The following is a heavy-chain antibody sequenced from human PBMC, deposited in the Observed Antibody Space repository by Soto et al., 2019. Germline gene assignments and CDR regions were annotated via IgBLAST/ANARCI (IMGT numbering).Heavy chain of an antibody. CDR2: IIPIFGTA. CDR3: ARDRSFDCSSTSCYTGSYWFDP. D-gene: IGHD2-2*02. V-gene: IGHV1-69*13. J-gene: IGHJ5*02. CDR1: GGTFSSYA. Sequence: GASVKVSCKASGGTFSSYAISWVRQAPGQGLEWMGGIIPIFGTANYAQKFQGRVTITADESTSTAYMGPSSLRSEDTAVYYCARDRSFDCSSTSCYTGSYWFDPWGQGTLVTVSS.